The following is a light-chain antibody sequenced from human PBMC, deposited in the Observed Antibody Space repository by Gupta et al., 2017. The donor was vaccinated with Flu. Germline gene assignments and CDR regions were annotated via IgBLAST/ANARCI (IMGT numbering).Light chain of an antibody. V-gene: IGKV3-15*01. CDR3: QQYNSWPPPT. J-gene: IGKJ4*01. Sequence: APLCVYPWERATLSRTAPQRTGTNLASYQQKPGQAPRLLIYHTSTRPTGIPARFSGSGCGTELTLTISSLQSEDFAIYYCQQYNSWPPPTFGGGTKVEIK. CDR2: HTS. CDR1: QRTGTN.